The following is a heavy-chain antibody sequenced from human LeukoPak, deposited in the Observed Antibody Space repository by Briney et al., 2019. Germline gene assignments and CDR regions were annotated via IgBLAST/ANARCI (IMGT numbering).Heavy chain of an antibody. J-gene: IGHJ4*02. CDR2: ISDSGGRT. D-gene: IGHD5-18*01. Sequence: PGGSLRLSCAVSGITLSNYGLSWVRQAPGKGLEWVAGISDSGGRTNYADSVKGRFTISRDNAKNSLFLQMNSLRVEDTAIYYCATSKDTAGGPYWGQGTLVAVSS. V-gene: IGHV3-23*01. CDR1: GITLSNYG. CDR3: ATSKDTAGGPY.